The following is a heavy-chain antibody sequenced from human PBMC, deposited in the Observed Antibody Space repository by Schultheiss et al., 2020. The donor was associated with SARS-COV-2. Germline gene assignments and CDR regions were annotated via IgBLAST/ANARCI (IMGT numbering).Heavy chain of an antibody. D-gene: IGHD3-22*01. Sequence: SETLSLTCAVSGGSISSGDYYWSWIRQPPGRGLEWIGYIYYSGSTNYNPSLKSRVTISVDTSKNQFSLRLSSVTAADTAAYYCARAIYDSGGDYYYFDYWGQGTLVTVSS. CDR3: ARAIYDSGGDYYYFDY. CDR1: GGSISSGDYY. CDR2: IYYSGST. J-gene: IGHJ4*02. V-gene: IGHV4-30-4*01.